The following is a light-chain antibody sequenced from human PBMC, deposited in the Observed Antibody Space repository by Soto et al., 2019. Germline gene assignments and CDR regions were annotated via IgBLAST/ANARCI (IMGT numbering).Light chain of an antibody. Sequence: DIQLTQSPSFLSASVGDRVTITCRASQGISSYLAWYQQKPVKAPKLPIYAASTLQSGVPSRFSGSGSGTEFTLTISSLQPEDFATYYCQQLNSYLALTFGGGTKVEIK. CDR1: QGISSY. J-gene: IGKJ4*01. CDR3: QQLNSYLALT. V-gene: IGKV1-9*01. CDR2: AAS.